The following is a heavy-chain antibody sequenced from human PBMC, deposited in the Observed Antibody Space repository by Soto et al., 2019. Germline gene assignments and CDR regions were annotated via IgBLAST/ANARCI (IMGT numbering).Heavy chain of an antibody. Sequence: GGSLRLSCAASGFTVSSNYMSWVRQAPGKGLEWVSVIYSGGSTYYADSVKGRFTISRDNSKNTLYLQMNSLRAEDTAVYYCAREGGVATIPHYYYYGMDVWGQGTTVTVSS. CDR1: GFTVSSNY. CDR3: AREGGVATIPHYYYYGMDV. V-gene: IGHV3-66*01. CDR2: IYSGGST. J-gene: IGHJ6*02. D-gene: IGHD5-12*01.